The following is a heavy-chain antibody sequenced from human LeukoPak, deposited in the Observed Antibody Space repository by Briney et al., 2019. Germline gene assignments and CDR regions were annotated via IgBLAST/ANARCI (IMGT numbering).Heavy chain of an antibody. CDR2: ISGSGGST. J-gene: IGHJ6*03. CDR1: GFTFSSYA. D-gene: IGHD3-10*01. V-gene: IGHV3-23*01. Sequence: GGSLRLSCAASGFTFSSYAMSWVRLAPGKGLERVSAISGSGGSTYYADSVKGRFTISRDNFKNTLYPQMNSLRAEDTAIYYCAKFGSRLRSYYYYMDVWGKGTTVTISS. CDR3: AKFGSRLRSYYYYMDV.